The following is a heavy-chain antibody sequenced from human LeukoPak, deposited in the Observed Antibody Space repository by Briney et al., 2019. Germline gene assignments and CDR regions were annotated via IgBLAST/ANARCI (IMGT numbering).Heavy chain of an antibody. J-gene: IGHJ3*02. CDR3: ARDKASKWIAAAVGAFDI. CDR1: GGTFSSYA. CDR2: IIPIFGTA. Sequence: SVKVSCKASGGTFSSYAISWVRQAPGQGLEWMGGIIPIFGTANYAQKFQGRVTITADESTSTAYMELSSLRSEDTAVYYCARDKASKWIAAAVGAFDIWGQGTMVTVSS. D-gene: IGHD6-13*01. V-gene: IGHV1-69*13.